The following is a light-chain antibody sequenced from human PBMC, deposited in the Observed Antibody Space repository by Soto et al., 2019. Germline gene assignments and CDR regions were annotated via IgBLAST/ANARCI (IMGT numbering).Light chain of an antibody. V-gene: IGKV1-5*01. CDR3: QKYDSYPLT. Sequence: IQMTQPPSSLSASVGDSVTSTCRASQSINNLLAWYQQKPGKAPKFLIYDVSTLESGVPSRFSGSGSGTEFTLTISSLQPEDFATYYCQKYDSYPLTLGGGTKVDI. CDR2: DVS. J-gene: IGKJ4*01. CDR1: QSINNL.